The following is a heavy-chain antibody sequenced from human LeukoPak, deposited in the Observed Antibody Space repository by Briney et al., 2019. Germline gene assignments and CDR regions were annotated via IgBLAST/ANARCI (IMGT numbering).Heavy chain of an antibody. D-gene: IGHD3-10*01. V-gene: IGHV3-30*02. Sequence: PGGSLRLSCAASGFTFSSYAMSWVRQAPGKGLEWVAFIRYDGSNKYYADSVKGRFTISRDNSKNTLYLQMNSLRAEDTAVYYWAKHQYYYGSGGGYGMDVWGQGTTVTVSS. CDR3: AKHQYYYGSGGGYGMDV. CDR1: GFTFSSYA. J-gene: IGHJ6*02. CDR2: IRYDGSNK.